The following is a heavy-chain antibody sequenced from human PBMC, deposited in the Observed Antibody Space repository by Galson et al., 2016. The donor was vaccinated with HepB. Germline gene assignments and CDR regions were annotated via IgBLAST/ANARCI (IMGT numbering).Heavy chain of an antibody. Sequence: SLRLSCAASGFSFSTSGMSWVRQTPGRGLEWVSSFSSSSTYIHYEDSVKGRFTISRDNAKNSLYLQMNSLRAEDTAVYYCARDTEDYRMDYWGQGTLVTVSS. CDR3: ARDTEDYRMDY. CDR1: GFSFSTSG. D-gene: IGHD4-11*01. V-gene: IGHV3-21*01. J-gene: IGHJ4*02. CDR2: FSSSSTYI.